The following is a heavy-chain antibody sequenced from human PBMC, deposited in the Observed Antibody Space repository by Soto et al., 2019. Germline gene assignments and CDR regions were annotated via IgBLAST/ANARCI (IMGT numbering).Heavy chain of an antibody. V-gene: IGHV4-39*01. CDR2: IYYSGST. J-gene: IGHJ5*02. Sequence: SETLSLTCTVSGGSISSSSYYWGWIRQPPGKGLEWIGSIYYSGSTYYNPSLKSRVTISVDTSKNQFSLKLSSVTAADTAVYYCASAFSPYSSSWLHRNDNWFDPWGQGTLVTVSS. CDR1: GGSISSSSYY. CDR3: ASAFSPYSSSWLHRNDNWFDP. D-gene: IGHD6-13*01.